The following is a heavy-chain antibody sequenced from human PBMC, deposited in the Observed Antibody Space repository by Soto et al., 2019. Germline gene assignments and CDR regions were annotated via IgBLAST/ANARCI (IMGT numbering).Heavy chain of an antibody. CDR3: AKRRGAGGHFDY. V-gene: IGHV3-23*01. CDR2: VSIGGST. CDR1: GFTFSSYA. J-gene: IGHJ4*02. Sequence: ESLRLSCAASGFTFSSYAMGWVRQGPGKGLEWVAVVSIGGSTHYADSVRGRFTISRDNSKNTLSLQMNSLTAEDTAVYFCAKRRGAGGHFDYWGQGALVTVSS. D-gene: IGHD2-15*01.